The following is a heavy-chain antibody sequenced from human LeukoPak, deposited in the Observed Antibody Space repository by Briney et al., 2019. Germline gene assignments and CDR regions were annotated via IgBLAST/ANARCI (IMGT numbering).Heavy chain of an antibody. CDR1: GFTFDDYG. Sequence: GRSLRLSCAASGFTFDDYGMSWVRQAPGKGLEWVSGINWNGGSTGYADSVKGRFTISRDNAKNSLYLQMNSLRAEDTALYYCARGIAVAGTGFFDYWGQGTLVTVSS. J-gene: IGHJ4*02. V-gene: IGHV3-20*04. CDR2: INWNGGST. CDR3: ARGIAVAGTGFFDY. D-gene: IGHD6-19*01.